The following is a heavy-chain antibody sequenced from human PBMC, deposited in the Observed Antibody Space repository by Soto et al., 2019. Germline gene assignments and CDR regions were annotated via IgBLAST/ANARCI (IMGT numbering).Heavy chain of an antibody. CDR3: ARGRRPVTKSYHDGFDI. D-gene: IGHD4-17*01. Sequence: QVQLVQSGAEVKKPGSSVKVSCKASGGTFSSYALNWVRQAPGQGLEWMGGIIPIFGSVSLAQNFQGRVTLNADKSTSTAYMELSSLRSEDTAVYYCARGRRPVTKSYHDGFDIWGQGTMVSVSS. CDR1: GGTFSSYA. CDR2: IIPIFGSV. J-gene: IGHJ3*02. V-gene: IGHV1-69*06.